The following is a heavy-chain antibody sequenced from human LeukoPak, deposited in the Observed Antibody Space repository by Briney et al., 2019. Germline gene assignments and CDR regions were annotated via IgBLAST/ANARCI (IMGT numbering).Heavy chain of an antibody. V-gene: IGHV3-23*01. D-gene: IGHD3-9*01. Sequence: GGSLRLSCAASGFTFSSYAMSWVRQAPGKGLEWVSAISGSGGSTYYADSVKGRFTISRDNSKNTLYLQMNSLRAEDTAVYYCAKDGPELRYFDWSKPYYYDMDVWGQGTTVTVSS. CDR3: AKDGPELRYFDWSKPYYYDMDV. CDR2: ISGSGGST. CDR1: GFTFSSYA. J-gene: IGHJ6*02.